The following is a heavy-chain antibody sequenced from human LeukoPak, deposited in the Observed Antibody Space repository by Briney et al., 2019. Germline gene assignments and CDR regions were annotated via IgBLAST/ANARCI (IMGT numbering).Heavy chain of an antibody. Sequence: PGGSLRLSCAASGFTFSSYAMSWVRQAPWKGPEWVSAISGSGGSTYYADSVKGRFTISRDNDKNSLYMQMNSLRAEDTAVYYCARAIGTGEPLYYYYGMDVWGQGTTVTVSS. CDR1: GFTFSSYA. V-gene: IGHV3-23*01. CDR3: ARAIGTGEPLYYYYGMDV. J-gene: IGHJ6*02. CDR2: ISGSGGST. D-gene: IGHD7-27*01.